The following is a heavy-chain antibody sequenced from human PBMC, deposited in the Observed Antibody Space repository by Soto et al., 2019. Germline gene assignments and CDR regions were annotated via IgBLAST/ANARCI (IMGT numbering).Heavy chain of an antibody. J-gene: IGHJ6*02. D-gene: IGHD4-17*01. CDR3: ARGSGWGHGDSLDYYYDGMDV. Sequence: QVQLVESGGGVVQPGRSLRLSCAASGFSLTTYGMHWVRQVPGRGLEWVALICHDGSDDAYGASVKGRFTNSRDNSKNTLYLQMDSLRADDTAVYYCARGSGWGHGDSLDYYYDGMDVWGQGTTVTVSS. CDR1: GFSLTTYG. V-gene: IGHV3-33*01. CDR2: ICHDGSDD.